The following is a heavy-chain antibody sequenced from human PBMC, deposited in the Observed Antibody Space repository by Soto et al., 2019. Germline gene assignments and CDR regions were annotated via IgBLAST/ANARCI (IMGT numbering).Heavy chain of an antibody. CDR1: GFTLSDYD. Sequence: DVHLEESGGGWIEPGGSRRLCCAGYGFTLSDYDMQWVRQGTTTGQELVSGIGATGDTFYPDAVKGRFAISRDQVTNSLYLQMNILRAEDTAVYYFARGASCSGGSCYSYNWFAPWGNGTLVTVAS. J-gene: IGHJ5*02. D-gene: IGHD2-15*01. CDR3: ARGASCSGGSCYSYNWFAP. V-gene: IGHV3-13*01. CDR2: IGATGDT.